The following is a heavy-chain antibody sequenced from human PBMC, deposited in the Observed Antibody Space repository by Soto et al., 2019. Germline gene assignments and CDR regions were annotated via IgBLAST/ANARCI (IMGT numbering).Heavy chain of an antibody. J-gene: IGHJ4*02. D-gene: IGHD3-3*01. CDR3: ARGRGNDFWSGYYTQPTTYFDY. CDR2: INRSGST. Sequence: SETLSLTCAVYGGSFSGYYWSWIRQPPGKGLEWIGEINRSGSTNYNPSLKSRVTISVDTSKNQFSLKLSSVTAADTAVYYCARGRGNDFWSGYYTQPTTYFDYWGQGTLVTVS. V-gene: IGHV4-34*01. CDR1: GGSFSGYY.